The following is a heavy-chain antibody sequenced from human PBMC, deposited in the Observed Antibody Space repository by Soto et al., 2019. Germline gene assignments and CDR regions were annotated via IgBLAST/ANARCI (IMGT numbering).Heavy chain of an antibody. Sequence: GGSLRLSCAASGFTFSSYAMSWVRQAPGKGLEWVSAISGSGGSTYYADSVKGRFTISRDNSKNTLYLQMNTLRGEDTAVYFCASGYSGAWQNWFDPWGRGTLVTVSS. CDR1: GFTFSSYA. J-gene: IGHJ5*02. CDR3: ASGYSGAWQNWFDP. CDR2: ISGSGGST. V-gene: IGHV3-23*01. D-gene: IGHD6-19*01.